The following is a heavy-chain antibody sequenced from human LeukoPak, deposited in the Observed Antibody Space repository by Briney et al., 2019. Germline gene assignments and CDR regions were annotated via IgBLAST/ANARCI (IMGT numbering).Heavy chain of an antibody. V-gene: IGHV4-59*12. D-gene: IGHD2-15*01. J-gene: IGHJ6*02. CDR1: GGSISSYY. Sequence: KPSETLSLTCTVSGGSISSYYWSWIRQPPGKGLEWIGYIYYSGSTNYIPSLKSRVTISVDTSKNQFSLKLSSVTAADTAVYYCATNAPYCSGGSCYERYYYYGMDVWGQGTTVTVSS. CDR3: ATNAPYCSGGSCYERYYYYGMDV. CDR2: IYYSGST.